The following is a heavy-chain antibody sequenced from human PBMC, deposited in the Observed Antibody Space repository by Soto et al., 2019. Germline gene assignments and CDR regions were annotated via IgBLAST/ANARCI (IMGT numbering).Heavy chain of an antibody. CDR2: TGISGRTT. CDR1: GFTITSSA. CDR3: ATVHNTSRSFDY. D-gene: IGHD1-20*01. J-gene: IGHJ4*02. V-gene: IGHV3-23*01. Sequence: EVQLLDSGGGLVQPGESLRLSCAASGFTITSSAMSWVRQAPGKGLEWVSTTGISGRTTYYADSVKGRFTVSRDDSKNTLDLPMGSLRAEDTAVYYCATVHNTSRSFDYWGQGTPVTVSS.